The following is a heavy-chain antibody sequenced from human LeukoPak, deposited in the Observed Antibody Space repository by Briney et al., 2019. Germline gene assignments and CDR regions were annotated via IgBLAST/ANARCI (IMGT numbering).Heavy chain of an antibody. V-gene: IGHV4-59*01. CDR1: GGPISSYY. J-gene: IGHJ3*02. D-gene: IGHD6-13*01. CDR3: ARVSEQQLADDAFDI. CDR2: IYYSGST. Sequence: ASETLSLTCTVSGGPISSYYWSWIRQPPGKGLEWIGYIYYSGSTNYNPSLKSRVTISVDTSKNQFSLKPSSVTAADTAVYYCARVSEQQLADDAFDIWGQGTMVTVSS.